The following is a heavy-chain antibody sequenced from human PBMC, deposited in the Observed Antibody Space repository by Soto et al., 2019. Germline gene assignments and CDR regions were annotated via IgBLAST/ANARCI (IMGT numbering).Heavy chain of an antibody. Sequence: SETLSLTCAVSGGSISSSNRWSWVRQPPGKGLEWIGEIYHSGSTNYNASLTSRVTISVDKSKNQFTLKLSSVTAADTAVYYCARLGDKRFYDDPPHGGMDGWGQVTTGTVSS. D-gene: IGHD3-22*01. CDR2: IYHSGST. V-gene: IGHV4-4*02. CDR1: GGSISSSNR. CDR3: ARLGDKRFYDDPPHGGMDG. J-gene: IGHJ6*02.